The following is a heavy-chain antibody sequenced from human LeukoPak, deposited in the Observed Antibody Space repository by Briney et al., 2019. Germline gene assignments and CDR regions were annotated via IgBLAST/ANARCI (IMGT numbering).Heavy chain of an antibody. J-gene: IGHJ6*02. V-gene: IGHV1-18*01. D-gene: IGHD2-21*02. CDR3: ARQVVTASYYYYGMDV. CDR2: ISAYNGNT. Sequence: PLASVKVSCKASGYTFTSYGISWVRQAPGQGLEWMGWISAYNGNTNYAQKLQGRVTMTTDTSTSTAYMELRSLRSDDTAVYYCARQVVTASYYYYGMDVWGQGTTVTVSS. CDR1: GYTFTSYG.